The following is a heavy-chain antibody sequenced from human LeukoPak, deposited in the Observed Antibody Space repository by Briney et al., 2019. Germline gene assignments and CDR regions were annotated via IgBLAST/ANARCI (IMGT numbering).Heavy chain of an antibody. Sequence: SETLSLTCTVSGGSISSSSYYWGWIRQPPGKGLEWIGGIYYSGSTYYNPSLKSRVTISVDTSKNQFSLKLSSVTAADTAVYYCARYPVLGGDPCYRGQGTLVTVSS. CDR1: GGSISSSSYY. CDR3: ARYPVLGGDPCY. V-gene: IGHV4-39*07. CDR2: IYYSGST. D-gene: IGHD4-17*01. J-gene: IGHJ4*02.